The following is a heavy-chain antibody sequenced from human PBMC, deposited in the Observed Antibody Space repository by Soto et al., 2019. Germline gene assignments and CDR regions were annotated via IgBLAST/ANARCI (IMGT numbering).Heavy chain of an antibody. CDR3: ARVIGGRKLFDY. CDR2: ISYSGTI. CDR1: GASVNNDY. Sequence: SETLSLTCTVSGASVNNDYWTWIRQSAGKGLECIGYISYSGTINYNPSFRSRVSMSLDTSKNQFYLRLSSVAAADTAFYYCARVIGGRKLFDYRGQGTSVTVSS. D-gene: IGHD3-16*01. V-gene: IGHV4-59*02. J-gene: IGHJ4*02.